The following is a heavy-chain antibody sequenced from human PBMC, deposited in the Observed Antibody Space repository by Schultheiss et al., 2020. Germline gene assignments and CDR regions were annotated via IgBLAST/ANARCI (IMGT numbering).Heavy chain of an antibody. J-gene: IGHJ6*02. CDR3: ARDAHYYGMDV. CDR1: GFNFRTYS. CDR2: ISSSGSTI. V-gene: IGHV3-48*04. Sequence: GGSLRLSCAASGFNFRTYSMNWVRQAPGKGLEWVSYISSSGSTIYYADSVKGRFTISRDNAKNSLYLQMNSLRAEDTAVYYCARDAHYYGMDVWGQGTTVTVS.